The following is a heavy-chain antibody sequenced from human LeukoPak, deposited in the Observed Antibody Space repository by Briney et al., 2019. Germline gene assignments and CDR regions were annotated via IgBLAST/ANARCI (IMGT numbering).Heavy chain of an antibody. J-gene: IGHJ4*02. V-gene: IGHV4-59*12. D-gene: IGHD3-10*01. CDR1: GGSISNYY. Sequence: SETLSLTCTVSGGSISNYYWSWIRQPPGKGLEWIGYIYYSGSTNYNPSLKSRVTISVDTSKNQFSLKLSSVTAADTAVYYCASLRTGATFRGVPPRSTPHWGQGTLVTVSS. CDR3: ASLRTGATFRGVPPRSTPH. CDR2: IYYSGST.